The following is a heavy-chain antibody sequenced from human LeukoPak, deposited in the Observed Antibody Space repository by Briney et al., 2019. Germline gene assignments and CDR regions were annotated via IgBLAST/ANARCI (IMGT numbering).Heavy chain of an antibody. CDR1: GYSFSNHE. V-gene: IGHV3-48*03. CDR3: ARDRPRSDSYYVFDY. Sequence: GGSLRLSCEASGYSFSNHEMNWVRQAPGKGLEWLSYINSGGTTKYYADSVKGRFTISRDNAKNSLYLQMNSPRADDTAVYYCARDRPRSDSYYVFDYWGQGNLVIVSS. CDR2: INSGGTTK. D-gene: IGHD3-10*01. J-gene: IGHJ4*02.